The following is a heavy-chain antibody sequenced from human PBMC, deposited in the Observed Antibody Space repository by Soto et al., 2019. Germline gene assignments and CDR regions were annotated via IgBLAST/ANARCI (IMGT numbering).Heavy chain of an antibody. CDR3: ARTNGLHRYFDL. D-gene: IGHD2-21*01. Sequence: GGDLRLSCSAADFTLSDHNMDLVVRAQGKGLEWIGRTRNKVNSYTSEYAASVKGRFTISRDDPKDSLYLQMSSLKTEDTAVYYCARTNGLHRYFDLWGRGTLVTFFS. CDR1: DFTLSDHN. CDR2: TRNKVNSYTS. J-gene: IGHJ2*01. V-gene: IGHV3-72*01.